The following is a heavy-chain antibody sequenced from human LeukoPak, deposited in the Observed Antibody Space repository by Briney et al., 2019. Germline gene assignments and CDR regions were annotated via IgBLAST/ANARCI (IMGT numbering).Heavy chain of an antibody. CDR2: IYYSGST. D-gene: IGHD2-15*01. V-gene: IGHV4-59*01. Sequence: SETLSLTCTVSGGSISSYYWSWIRQPAGKGLEWIGYIYYSGSTNYNPSLKSRVTMSVDTSKNQFSLKLSSVTAADTAVYYCARDRGDLGYCSGVYCYELDYWGQGTLVTVSS. CDR3: ARDRGDLGYCSGVYCYELDY. CDR1: GGSISSYY. J-gene: IGHJ4*02.